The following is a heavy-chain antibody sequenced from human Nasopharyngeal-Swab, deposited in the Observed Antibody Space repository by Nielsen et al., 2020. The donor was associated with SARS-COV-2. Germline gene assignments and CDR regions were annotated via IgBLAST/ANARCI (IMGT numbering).Heavy chain of an antibody. J-gene: IGHJ4*02. CDR1: GFTFSSYS. CDR2: ISSSGRTI. Sequence: GESLKTSCAAPGFTFSSYSMNWDRQAPGKGLEWVSYISSSGRTIYYENSVKGRFTISRDNAKNTLYLQMNSLRVDDTAVYYCAKDVHGDYGGIDYWGQGILVTVSS. D-gene: IGHD4-17*01. V-gene: IGHV3-48*01. CDR3: AKDVHGDYGGIDY.